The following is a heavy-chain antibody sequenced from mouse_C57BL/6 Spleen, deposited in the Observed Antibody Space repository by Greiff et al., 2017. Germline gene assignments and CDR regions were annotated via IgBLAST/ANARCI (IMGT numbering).Heavy chain of an antibody. CDR1: GYTFTDYN. Sequence: LMEPGASVKIPCKASGYTFTDYNMDWVKQSHGKSLEWIGDINPNNGGTIYNQKFKGKATLTVDKSSSTAYMELRSLTSEDTAVYYCARGDGNPYYYAMDYWGQGTSVTVSS. CDR2: INPNNGGT. D-gene: IGHD2-1*01. V-gene: IGHV1-18*01. CDR3: ARGDGNPYYYAMDY. J-gene: IGHJ4*01.